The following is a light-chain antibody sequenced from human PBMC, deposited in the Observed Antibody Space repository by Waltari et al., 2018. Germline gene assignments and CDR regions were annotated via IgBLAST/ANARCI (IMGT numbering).Light chain of an antibody. J-gene: IGLJ2*01. V-gene: IGLV1-40*01. CDR2: GNS. Sequence: QSALTQPPSLSGAPGQRVSISCTGKTSNFGAGSDVHWYQQLPGAAPKLLIYGNSNRPSGVPDRFSGSKSGTSASLAITGLQADDEADYYCQSYDSALRNVVFGGGTKLTV. CDR3: QSYDSALRNVV. CDR1: TSNFGAGSD.